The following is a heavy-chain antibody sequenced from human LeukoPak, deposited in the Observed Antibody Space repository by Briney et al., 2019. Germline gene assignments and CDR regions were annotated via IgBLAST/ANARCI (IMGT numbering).Heavy chain of an antibody. CDR1: GGSIGSYNYY. V-gene: IGHV4-39*07. J-gene: IGHJ4*02. CDR3: ARGSSLVSSSWYYQGMYYFDY. Sequence: SETLSLTCTVSGGSIGSYNYYWGWIRRPPGKGLEWIGNIYSSGSTYYNPSLKSRVTTVIDTSKNQFSLKLSSVTAADTAVYYCARGSSLVSSSWYYQGMYYFDYWGQGTLVTVSS. D-gene: IGHD6-13*01. CDR2: IYSSGST.